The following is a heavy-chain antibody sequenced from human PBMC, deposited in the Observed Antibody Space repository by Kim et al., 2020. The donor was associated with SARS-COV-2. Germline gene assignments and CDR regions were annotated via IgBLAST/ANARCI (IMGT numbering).Heavy chain of an antibody. Sequence: FPGRVTMTRDTSTSTVYMELSSLRSEDTAVYYCARDGYGSGSYYNRAMDVWGQGTTVTVSS. J-gene: IGHJ6*02. V-gene: IGHV1-46*01. CDR3: ARDGYGSGSYYNRAMDV. D-gene: IGHD3-10*01.